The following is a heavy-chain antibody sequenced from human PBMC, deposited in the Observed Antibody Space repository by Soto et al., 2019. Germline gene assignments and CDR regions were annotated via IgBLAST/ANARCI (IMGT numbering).Heavy chain of an antibody. V-gene: IGHV3-30*03. J-gene: IGHJ3*02. CDR3: TRGRPLPSMNTGDEPLDI. Sequence: QVQLVESGGGVVQPGTSLTLSCAASGFTFSNYAMHWVRQAPGKWLQWVAAMSFDGTRYYADSVKGRSTISRDSARNTVFLQTSGLRVDDTALYYCTRGRPLPSMNTGDEPLDIWGQGTMVTVSS. D-gene: IGHD3-16*01. CDR2: MSFDGTR. CDR1: GFTFSNYA.